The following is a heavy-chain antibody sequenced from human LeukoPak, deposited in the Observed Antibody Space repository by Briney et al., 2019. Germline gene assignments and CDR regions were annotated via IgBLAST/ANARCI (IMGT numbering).Heavy chain of an antibody. D-gene: IGHD3-16*01. CDR1: GYTFTSYG. J-gene: IGHJ4*02. CDR2: ISTYNGDT. CDR3: AREGLGELTLDY. V-gene: IGHV1-18*01. Sequence: ASVKVSCKASGYTFTSYGISWVRQAPGQGLEWMGWISTYNGDTNYAQKLQGRVTMTTDTSTNTAYMELRSLRSDDAAVYYCAREGLGELTLDYWGQGTLVTVSS.